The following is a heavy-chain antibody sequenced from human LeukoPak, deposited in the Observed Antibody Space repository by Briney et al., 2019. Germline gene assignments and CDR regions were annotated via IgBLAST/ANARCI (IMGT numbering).Heavy chain of an antibody. V-gene: IGHV3-11*04. Sequence: PGGSLRLSCAASGFTFSENHMNWIRQAPGKGLEWLSSISSSGRFIYYADSVKGRFTISRDNAKNSLYLQVNSLRVEDTAVYYCARERYEGSLDRTNWLDPWGQGTQVSVSS. D-gene: IGHD3/OR15-3a*01. CDR1: GFTFSENH. CDR3: ARERYEGSLDRTNWLDP. CDR2: ISSSGRFI. J-gene: IGHJ5*02.